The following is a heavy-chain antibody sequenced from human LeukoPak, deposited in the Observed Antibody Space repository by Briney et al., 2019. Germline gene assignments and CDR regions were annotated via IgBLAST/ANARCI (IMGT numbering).Heavy chain of an antibody. CDR1: GGSFSGYY. J-gene: IGHJ4*02. Sequence: TSETLSLTCAVYGGSFSGYYWSWIRQPPGKGLEWIGEINHSGSTNYNPSLKSRVTISVDTSKNQFSLKLSSVTAADTAVYYCARGTMTTVTYYFDYWGQGTLVTVSS. D-gene: IGHD4-17*01. CDR3: ARGTMTTVTYYFDY. CDR2: INHSGST. V-gene: IGHV4-34*01.